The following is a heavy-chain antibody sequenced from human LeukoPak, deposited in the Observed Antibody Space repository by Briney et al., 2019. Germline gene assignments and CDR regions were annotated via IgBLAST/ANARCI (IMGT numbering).Heavy chain of an antibody. V-gene: IGHV4-59*08. J-gene: IGHJ5*02. D-gene: IGHD3-10*01. CDR3: AKLGNYYGSGSYPFDP. CDR1: GGSISSSY. CDR2: IYHSGST. Sequence: SETLSLTCTVSGGSISSSYWNWIRQPPGKGLEWIGYIYHSGSTNYNPSLKSRVTISVDTSKTHFSLRLSSVTAADTAVYYCAKLGNYYGSGSYPFDPWGQGTLVTVSS.